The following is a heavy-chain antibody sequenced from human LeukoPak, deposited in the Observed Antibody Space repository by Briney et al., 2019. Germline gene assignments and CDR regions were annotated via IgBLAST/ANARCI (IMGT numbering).Heavy chain of an antibody. CDR3: VPRGRAARPDGY. CDR2: ISYGGSNK. Sequence: GGSLRLSCAASGFTFSSYAMHWVRQAPGKGLEWVAVISYGGSNKYYADSVKGRFTISRDNSKNTLYLQMNSLRAEVTAVYYCVPRGRAARPDGYWGQGTLVTVSS. V-gene: IGHV3-30-3*01. J-gene: IGHJ4*02. CDR1: GFTFSSYA. D-gene: IGHD6-6*01.